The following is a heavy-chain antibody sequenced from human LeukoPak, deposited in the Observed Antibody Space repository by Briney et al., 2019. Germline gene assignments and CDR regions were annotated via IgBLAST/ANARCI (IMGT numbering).Heavy chain of an antibody. CDR1: GGSFSGYY. Sequence: SETLSLTCAVYGGSFSGYYWSWIRQPPGKGLEWIGEINHSGSTNYNPSLKSRVTISVDTSKNQFSLKLSSVTAADTAVYYCARGRGWLRNFDYWGQGTLVTVSS. CDR3: ARGRGWLRNFDY. CDR2: INHSGST. J-gene: IGHJ4*02. V-gene: IGHV4-34*01. D-gene: IGHD5-12*01.